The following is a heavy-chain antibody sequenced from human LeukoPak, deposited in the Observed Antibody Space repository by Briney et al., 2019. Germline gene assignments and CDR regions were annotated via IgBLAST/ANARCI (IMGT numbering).Heavy chain of an antibody. V-gene: IGHV3-48*01. CDR1: GFTFSSYS. J-gene: IGHJ4*02. CDR2: IRSSSNTI. CDR3: ARDPRSPYYYDSSGYRTPTFDY. Sequence: GGSLRLSCAASGFTFSSYSMNWVRQAPGKGLEWVSYIRSSSNTIYYADSVKGRFTISRDNAKNSLYLQMNSLRAEDTAVYYCARDPRSPYYYDSSGYRTPTFDYWGQGTLVTVSS. D-gene: IGHD3-22*01.